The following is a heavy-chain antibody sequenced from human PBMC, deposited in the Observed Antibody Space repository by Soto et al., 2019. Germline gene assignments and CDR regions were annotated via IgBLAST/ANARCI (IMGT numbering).Heavy chain of an antibody. D-gene: IGHD3-9*01. Sequence: GESLKISCKGSGFGFDITWLAWLRQVPGKGLEWVGIIYPGDSDTRYSPSLEGRVTLSVDKSITTAYLHLTSLKESDTGTYYCAKFQRYFDRTGYLDAWGQGTPVTVSS. J-gene: IGHJ5*02. CDR2: IYPGDSDT. V-gene: IGHV5-51*01. CDR3: AKFQRYFDRTGYLDA. CDR1: GFGFDITW.